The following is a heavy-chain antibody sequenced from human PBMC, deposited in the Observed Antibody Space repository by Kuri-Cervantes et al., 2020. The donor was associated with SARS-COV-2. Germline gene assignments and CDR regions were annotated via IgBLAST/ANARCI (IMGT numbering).Heavy chain of an antibody. CDR2: ISSSGSAI. J-gene: IGHJ6*04. CDR1: GFTFSSYE. Sequence: GESLKISCAASGFTFSSYEMNWVRQAPGKGLEWVSYISSSGSAIYYADSVKGRFTISRDNAKNSLYLQMNSLRAEDTAVYYCARGTRGITIFGVVLDVWGKGTTVTVSS. CDR3: ARGTRGITIFGVVLDV. D-gene: IGHD3-3*01. V-gene: IGHV3-48*03.